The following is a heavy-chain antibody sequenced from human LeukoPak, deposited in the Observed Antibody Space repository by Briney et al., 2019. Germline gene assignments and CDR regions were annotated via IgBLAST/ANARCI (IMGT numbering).Heavy chain of an antibody. J-gene: IGHJ4*02. Sequence: PGGSLRLSCAASGFTFSSYSMNWVRQAPGKGLEWVSYISSSSSTIYYADSVKGRFTISRDNAKNSLYLQMNSLRAEDTAVYYCARDSHDFWSGTPGYWGQGTLVTVSS. CDR3: ARDSHDFWSGTPGY. V-gene: IGHV3-48*01. CDR2: ISSSSSTI. D-gene: IGHD3-3*01. CDR1: GFTFSSYS.